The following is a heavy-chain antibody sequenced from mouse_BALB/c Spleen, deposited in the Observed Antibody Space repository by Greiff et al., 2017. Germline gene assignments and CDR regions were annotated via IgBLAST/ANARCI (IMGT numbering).Heavy chain of an antibody. CDR3: ARQGRDWYFDV. Sequence: QVQLQQSGPDLVAPSQSLSITCTASGFSFTSYGVHWVRQPPGKGLEWLVVIWSDGSTTYYSALKSRLSISKDNSKSQVFLKKNSRQTDDTAVYYCARQGRDWYFDVWGAGTTVTVSA. J-gene: IGHJ1*01. D-gene: IGHD1-1*01. CDR2: IWSDGST. CDR1: GFSFTSYG. V-gene: IGHV2-6-2*01.